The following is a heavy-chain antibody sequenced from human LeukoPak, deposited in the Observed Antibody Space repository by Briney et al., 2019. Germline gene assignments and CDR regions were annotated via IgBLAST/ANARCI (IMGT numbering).Heavy chain of an antibody. CDR1: GFTFSSCE. V-gene: IGHV3-48*03. CDR3: ARGGYNYGYAFDI. J-gene: IGHJ3*02. Sequence: PGGSLRLSCAASGFTFSSCELSWVRQAPAKGLEWVSYISSSGSIIYYADSVKGRLTISRDSAKNSLYLQMNSLRAEDTAVYYCARGGYNYGYAFDIWGQGTMVTASS. CDR2: ISSSGSII. D-gene: IGHD5-24*01.